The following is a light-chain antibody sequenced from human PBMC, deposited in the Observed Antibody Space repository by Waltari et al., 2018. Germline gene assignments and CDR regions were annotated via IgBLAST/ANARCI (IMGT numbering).Light chain of an antibody. CDR3: SAWDDSLRGPA. V-gene: IGLV1-44*01. CDR1: TSNVGTNT. Sequence: QSVLTQPPSASGTPGQRVTFFCSGTTSNVGTNTVKWYQQLPGTAPKLLIFDDNQRSAGVPDRVAGSRSGTSASLAINGLQSEDEADYYCSAWDDSLRGPAFGGGTKLTVL. J-gene: IGLJ2*01. CDR2: DDN.